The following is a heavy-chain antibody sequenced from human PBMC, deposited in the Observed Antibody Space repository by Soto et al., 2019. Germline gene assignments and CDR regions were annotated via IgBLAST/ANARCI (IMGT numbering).Heavy chain of an antibody. CDR3: AAGGSGYYAN. J-gene: IGHJ4*02. V-gene: IGHV3-74*01. CDR1: GFTFSTYW. CDR2: IKTDGTYA. Sequence: EVQLVESGGDLVQPGGSLRLSCAASGFTFSTYWMHWVRQAPGKGLLWVSRIKTDGTYATYADSVKGRFTISRDNAKNTLYLQMNSLIVEDAAVYYCAAGGSGYYANWGQGTRVTVTS. D-gene: IGHD3-22*01.